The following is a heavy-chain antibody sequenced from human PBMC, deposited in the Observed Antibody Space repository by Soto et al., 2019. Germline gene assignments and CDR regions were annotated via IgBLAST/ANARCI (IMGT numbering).Heavy chain of an antibody. CDR2: ISYDGSNK. J-gene: IGHJ2*01. CDR3: ARVTIAVAGTAGYFDL. D-gene: IGHD6-19*01. CDR1: GFTFSSYA. Sequence: QVQLVESGGGVVQPGRSLRLSCAASGFTFSSYAMHWVRQAPGKGLEWVAVISYDGSNKYYADSVKGRFTISRDNSKNTLYLQMNSLRAEDTALYYCARVTIAVAGTAGYFDLWGRGTLVNVSS. V-gene: IGHV3-30-3*01.